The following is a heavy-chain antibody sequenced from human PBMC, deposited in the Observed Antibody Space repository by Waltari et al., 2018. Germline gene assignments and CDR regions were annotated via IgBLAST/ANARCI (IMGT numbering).Heavy chain of an antibody. CDR1: GGSFSGYY. V-gene: IGHV4-34*01. Sequence: QVQLQQWGAGLLKPSETLSLTCAVYGGSFSGYYWSWIRQPPGKGLEWIGEINHSGSTDYNPAPKSRITISVDPSKNQVFPKLSSVTAADTAVYYWSRVYEFWSGQYGMDVWGQGTTVTVSS. J-gene: IGHJ6*02. CDR3: SRVYEFWSGQYGMDV. D-gene: IGHD3-3*01. CDR2: INHSGST.